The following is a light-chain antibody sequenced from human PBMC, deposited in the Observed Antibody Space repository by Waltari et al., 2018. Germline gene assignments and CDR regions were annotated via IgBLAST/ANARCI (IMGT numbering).Light chain of an antibody. V-gene: IGLV2-14*02. CDR2: KGS. J-gene: IGLJ2*01. CDR3: STYISSSSLEL. Sequence: YQQNRGKAPKLMILKGSRRPPGVSKRFSGSKSGNTGSLTISGLQAEDEAEYYCSTYISSSSLELFGGGTSLTFL.